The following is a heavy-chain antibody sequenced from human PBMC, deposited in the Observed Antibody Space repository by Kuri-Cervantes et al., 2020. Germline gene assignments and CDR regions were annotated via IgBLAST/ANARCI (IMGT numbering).Heavy chain of an antibody. CDR2: IKQDGSEK. V-gene: IGHV3-7*01. CDR1: GFTFSSYW. Sequence: GESLKISCAASGFTFSSYWMSWVRQAPGKGLEWVANIKQDGSEKYYVDSVKGRFTISRDNAKNSLYLQMNSLRAEDTAVYYCARDAGAHHFDYWGQGTLVTVSS. J-gene: IGHJ4*02. D-gene: IGHD1-26*01. CDR3: ARDAGAHHFDY.